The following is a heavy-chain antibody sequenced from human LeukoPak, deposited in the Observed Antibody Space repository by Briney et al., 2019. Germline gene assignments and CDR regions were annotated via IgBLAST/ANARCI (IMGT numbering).Heavy chain of an antibody. Sequence: GGSLRLSCAASGFTFSSYWMDWVRQAPGKGLEWVAIIRSDGSDKYYVDSVKGRFTVSKDNAKNSLYLQMNSLRAEDTAMYYCARNRGGGSGYSDYWGQGTLVTVSS. CDR2: IRSDGSDK. J-gene: IGHJ4*02. D-gene: IGHD3-22*01. CDR3: ARNRGGGSGYSDY. CDR1: GFTFSSYW. V-gene: IGHV3-7*05.